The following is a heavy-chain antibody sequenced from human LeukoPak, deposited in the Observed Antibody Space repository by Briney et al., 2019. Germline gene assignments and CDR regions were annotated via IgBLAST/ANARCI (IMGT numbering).Heavy chain of an antibody. CDR3: ARDIVDILTGYYSDY. CDR1: VYTFTGYY. V-gene: IGHV1-2*02. J-gene: IGHJ4*02. CDR2: INPNSGGT. Sequence: ASVKVSCKASVYTFTGYYMHWVRQAPAQGLEWMGWINPNSGGTNYAQKFQGRVTMTTDTSTSTAYMELRSLRSDDTAVYYCARDIVDILTGYYSDYWGQGTLVTVSS. D-gene: IGHD3-9*01.